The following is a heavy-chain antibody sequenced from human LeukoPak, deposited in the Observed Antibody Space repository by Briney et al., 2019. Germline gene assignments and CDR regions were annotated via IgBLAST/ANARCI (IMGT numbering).Heavy chain of an antibody. D-gene: IGHD2-15*01. CDR1: GFTFITYS. CDR3: AAYSGLDS. V-gene: IGHV3-21*01. J-gene: IGHJ4*02. Sequence: PGGSLRLSCAAPGFTFITYSMNWVRQASGKGLEWVSSIGPSSSHTYYADSVKGRFTISRDNAKNSLYLQMNSLRAEDTAVYYCAAYSGLDSWGQGTLVTVSS. CDR2: IGPSSSHT.